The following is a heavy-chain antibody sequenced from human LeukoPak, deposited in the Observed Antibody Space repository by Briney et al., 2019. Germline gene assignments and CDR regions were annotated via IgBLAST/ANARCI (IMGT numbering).Heavy chain of an antibody. CDR1: GYTFTGYY. J-gene: IGHJ6*03. Sequence: ASVKGSCKASGYTFTGYYMRWGRQPPGQGLEWMGWINPNSGGTNYAQKFQGRVTMTRDTSISTAYMGLSRLRSDDTAVYYCVVAYYYYYMDVWGKGTTVTVSS. CDR3: VVAYYYYYMDV. D-gene: IGHD2-15*01. V-gene: IGHV1-2*02. CDR2: INPNSGGT.